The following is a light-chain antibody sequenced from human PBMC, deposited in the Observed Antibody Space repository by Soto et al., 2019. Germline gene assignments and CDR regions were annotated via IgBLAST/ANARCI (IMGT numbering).Light chain of an antibody. J-gene: IGLJ3*02. CDR3: QLWDIGSAHVV. Sequence: SYELTQPPSVSVAQGQTATCISGGNNIGSKSVHWCLQKQGQAPVLGVRDDTGRASGIPERFSGSNYGNTATLAISRVEAGYEADYYGQLWDIGSAHVVFGGGTELTVL. CDR1: NIGSKS. CDR2: DDT. V-gene: IGLV3-21*02.